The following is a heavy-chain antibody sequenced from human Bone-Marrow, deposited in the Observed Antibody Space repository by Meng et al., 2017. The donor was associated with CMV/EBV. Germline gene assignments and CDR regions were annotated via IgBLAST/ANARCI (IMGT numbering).Heavy chain of an antibody. J-gene: IGHJ6*02. CDR2: IYYSGST. Sequence: GSLRLSCTVSGGSISSYYWSWIRQPPGKGLEWIGYIYYSGSTNYNPSLKSRVTISVDTSKNQFSLKLSSVTAADTAVYYCARVWWVYGMDVWGQGTTVTVSS. D-gene: IGHD2-15*01. V-gene: IGHV4-59*12. CDR1: GGSISSYY. CDR3: ARVWWVYGMDV.